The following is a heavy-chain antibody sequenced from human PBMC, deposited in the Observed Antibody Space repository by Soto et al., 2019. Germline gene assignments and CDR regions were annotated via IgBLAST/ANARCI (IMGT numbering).Heavy chain of an antibody. Sequence: QVQLPQWGAGLLKPSETLSLTCAVYGGSFSDHYWSWIRQPPGKGLEWIGEISHSGSTNYNPSLKSRVNISVDTSKNQFPLSLSTVTAADMAVYYCAGQSSGSYYWGQGTLVTVSS. CDR2: ISHSGST. D-gene: IGHD1-26*01. V-gene: IGHV4-34*01. CDR1: GGSFSDHY. J-gene: IGHJ4*02. CDR3: AGQSSGSYY.